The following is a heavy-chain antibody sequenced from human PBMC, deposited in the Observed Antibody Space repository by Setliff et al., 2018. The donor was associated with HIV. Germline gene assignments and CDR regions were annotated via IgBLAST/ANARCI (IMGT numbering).Heavy chain of an antibody. CDR1: GGSISSSNYY. Sequence: PSETLSLTCTVSGGSISSSNYYWGWIRQPPGKGLEWIGSIFDSGSTSYNPSLSGRLTISVDTSKNQVSLRLSSVTAADTGVYYCARHRDPPGTSWIFYYYYMDLWGGGTTVTVSS. CDR2: IFDSGST. CDR3: ARHRDPPGTSWIFYYYYMDL. J-gene: IGHJ6*03. D-gene: IGHD2-2*01. V-gene: IGHV4-39*01.